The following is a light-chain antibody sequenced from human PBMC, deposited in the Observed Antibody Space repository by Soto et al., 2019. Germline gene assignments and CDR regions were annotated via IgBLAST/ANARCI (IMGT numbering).Light chain of an antibody. Sequence: DIQMTQSPSTLSASVGDSVTITCRASQSISSWLAWYQQKPGKAPKLLIYDASRLESGVPSRFSGSGSGTEFTLTISSLQPDDFATYYCQQYNSYSGTFGQGTKVDIK. CDR3: QQYNSYSGT. J-gene: IGKJ1*01. CDR2: DAS. CDR1: QSISSW. V-gene: IGKV1-5*01.